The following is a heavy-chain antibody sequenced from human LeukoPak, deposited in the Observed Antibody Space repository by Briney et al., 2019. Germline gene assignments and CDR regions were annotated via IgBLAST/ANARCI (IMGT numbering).Heavy chain of an antibody. J-gene: IGHJ2*01. CDR1: GYSFTSYW. CDR2: IYPGDSDT. Sequence: GESLKISCKGSGYSFTSYWIGWVRQMPGKGLEWMGIIYPGDSDTRYSPSFQGQVTISADKSISTAYLQWSSLKASDTAMYYCARRGYYDPNLDWYFDLWGRGTLVTVSS. V-gene: IGHV5-51*01. D-gene: IGHD3-22*01. CDR3: ARRGYYDPNLDWYFDL.